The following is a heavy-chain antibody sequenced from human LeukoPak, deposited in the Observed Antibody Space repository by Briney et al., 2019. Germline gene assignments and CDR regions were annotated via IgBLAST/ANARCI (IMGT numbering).Heavy chain of an antibody. Sequence: ASVKVSCKASGYTFTGYYMHWVRQAPGQGLEWMGWINPNSGGTNYAQKFQGRVTVTRDTSISTAYMELSRLRSDDTAVYCCARGRMVRGVRFWFDPWGQGTLVTVSS. D-gene: IGHD3-10*01. CDR1: GYTFTGYY. CDR3: ARGRMVRGVRFWFDP. J-gene: IGHJ5*02. V-gene: IGHV1-2*02. CDR2: INPNSGGT.